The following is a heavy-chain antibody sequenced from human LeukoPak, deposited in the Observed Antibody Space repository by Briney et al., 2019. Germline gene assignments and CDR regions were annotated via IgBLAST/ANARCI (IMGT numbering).Heavy chain of an antibody. J-gene: IGHJ4*02. D-gene: IGHD4-17*01. CDR3: ARDDYGDYEFDY. V-gene: IGHV4-59*01. Sequence: SETLSLTCTVSGGSISSYYWSWIRQPPGKGLEWIGYIYYSGSTNYNPSLKSRVTISVDTSKNQFSLKLSSVTAADTAAYYCARDDYGDYEFDYWGQGTLVTVSS. CDR2: IYYSGST. CDR1: GGSISSYY.